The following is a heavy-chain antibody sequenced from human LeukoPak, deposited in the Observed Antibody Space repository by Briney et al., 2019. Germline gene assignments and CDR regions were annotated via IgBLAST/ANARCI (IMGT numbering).Heavy chain of an antibody. V-gene: IGHV3-23*01. CDR2: ISGSGGST. Sequence: GSLRLSCAASGFTFSSYAMSWVRQAPGKGLEWVSAISGSGGSTYYADSVKGRFTISRDNSKNTLYLQMNSLRAEDTAVYYCAKVGGHIVAGLNWFDPWGQGTLVTVSS. D-gene: IGHD2-15*01. CDR1: GFTFSSYA. CDR3: AKVGGHIVAGLNWFDP. J-gene: IGHJ5*02.